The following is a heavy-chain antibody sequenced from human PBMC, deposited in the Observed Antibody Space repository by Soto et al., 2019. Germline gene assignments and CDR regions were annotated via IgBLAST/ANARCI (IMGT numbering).Heavy chain of an antibody. V-gene: IGHV4-59*01. Sequence: QVQLQESGPGLVKPSETLSLTCTVSGGSIKSYYWSWIRQSPGKGLEWIGYVYYRGTTYYNPSLQSRVTISVHPSKKQFSLKVRSVTAADTAIYFCARAGSTWRYFFEYWGQGSLVTVSS. CDR1: GGSIKSYY. CDR3: ARAGSTWRYFFEY. CDR2: VYYRGTT. J-gene: IGHJ4*02. D-gene: IGHD2-2*01.